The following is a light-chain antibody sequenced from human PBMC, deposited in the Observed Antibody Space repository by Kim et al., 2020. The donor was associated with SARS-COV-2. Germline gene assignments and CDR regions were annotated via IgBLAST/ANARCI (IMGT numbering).Light chain of an antibody. CDR1: QSVSSSY. CDR3: QQYGSSPWT. J-gene: IGKJ1*01. Sequence: EIVLTQSPGTLSLSPGERATLSCRASQSVSSSYFAWYQQTPGQAPRLLIYGASSRATGIPDRFSGGGSGTDFTLTISRLEPEDFAVYYCQQYGSSPWTFGQGTKVDIK. CDR2: GAS. V-gene: IGKV3-20*01.